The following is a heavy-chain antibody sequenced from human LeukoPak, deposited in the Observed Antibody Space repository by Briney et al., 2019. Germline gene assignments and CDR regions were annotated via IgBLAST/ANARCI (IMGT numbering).Heavy chain of an antibody. D-gene: IGHD2-21*02. J-gene: IGHJ4*02. V-gene: IGHV3-23*01. CDR1: GFTFSSYA. Sequence: GGSLRLSCAASGFTFSSYAMSWFRQAPGKGLEWVSAITCSGGSTYYADSVKGRFTISRDNSKNTLYLQMNSLRAEDTAVYYCARDPRIVVVTAIPKYFDYWGQGTLVTVSS. CDR3: ARDPRIVVVTAIPKYFDY. CDR2: ITCSGGST.